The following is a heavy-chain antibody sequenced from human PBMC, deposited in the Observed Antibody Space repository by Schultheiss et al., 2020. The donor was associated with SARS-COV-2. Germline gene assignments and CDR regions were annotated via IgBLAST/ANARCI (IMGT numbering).Heavy chain of an antibody. CDR2: ISYDANNK. V-gene: IGHV3-30*01. D-gene: IGHD4-11*01. J-gene: IGHJ4*02. Sequence: GESLKISCVASRFSFSDYPMHWVRQAPDKGLEWVAVISYDANNKYYADSVKGRFTISRDNSKNTLYLQMNSLRVEDTAVYFCARGSNWYYFDYWGQGTLVTVSS. CDR3: ARGSNWYYFDY. CDR1: RFSFSDYP.